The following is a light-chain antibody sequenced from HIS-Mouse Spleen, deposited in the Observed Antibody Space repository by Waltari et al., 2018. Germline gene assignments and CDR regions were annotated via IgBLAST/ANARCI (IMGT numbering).Light chain of an antibody. J-gene: IGKJ2*01. V-gene: IGKV3-20*01. CDR3: QQYGSSPPYT. Sequence: EIVLTQSPGTLSLSPGERATLSCRASQSVSSSYFAWYQQKPGQAPRLLISGASSRATGIPDRFSGSRSGTDFTRTISRLEPEDCAVYYCQQYGSSPPYTFGQGTKLEIK. CDR2: GAS. CDR1: QSVSSSY.